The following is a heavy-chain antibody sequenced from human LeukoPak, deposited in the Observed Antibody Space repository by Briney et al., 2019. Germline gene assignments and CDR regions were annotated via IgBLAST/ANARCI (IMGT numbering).Heavy chain of an antibody. CDR3: AGELIVVVPAAILGYNWFDP. CDR2: INTNTGNP. CDR1: GYTFTSYA. D-gene: IGHD2-2*02. Sequence: ASVKVSCKASGYTFTSYAMNWVRQAPGQGLEWMGWINTNTGNPTYAQGFTGRFVFSLDTSVSTAYLQISSLKAEDTAVYYCAGELIVVVPAAILGYNWFDPWGQGTLVTVSS. V-gene: IGHV7-4-1*02. J-gene: IGHJ5*02.